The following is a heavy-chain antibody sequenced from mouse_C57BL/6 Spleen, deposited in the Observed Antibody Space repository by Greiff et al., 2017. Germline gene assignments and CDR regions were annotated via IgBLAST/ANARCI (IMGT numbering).Heavy chain of an antibody. D-gene: IGHD3-1*01. V-gene: IGHV1-69*01. CDR2: IDPSDSYT. CDR1: GYTFTSYW. J-gene: IGHJ4*01. CDR3: ARWGYGDYYAMDY. Sequence: QVQLQQPGAELVMPGASVKLSCKASGYTFTSYWMHWVKQRPGQGLEWIGEIDPSDSYTNYNQKFKGNSTLTVDKSSSTAYMQLSSLTSEDSAVYYCARWGYGDYYAMDYWGQGTSVTVSS.